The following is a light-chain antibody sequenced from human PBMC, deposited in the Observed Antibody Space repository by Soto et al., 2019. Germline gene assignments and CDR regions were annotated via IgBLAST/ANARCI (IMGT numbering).Light chain of an antibody. J-gene: IGKJ4*01. Sequence: DIQMTQSPSTLSASAGDRVTITCRASQSISTLLAWYQQKPGKVPKLLIYKASSLESGVPSRFSGSGSGTXXXLTXSSLQPDDFATYYCQQYKSYPLTFGGGTKVEIK. CDR2: KAS. V-gene: IGKV1-5*03. CDR3: QQYKSYPLT. CDR1: QSISTL.